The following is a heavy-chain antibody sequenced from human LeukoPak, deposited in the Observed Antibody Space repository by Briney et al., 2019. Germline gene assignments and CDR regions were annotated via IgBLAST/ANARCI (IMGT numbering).Heavy chain of an antibody. CDR2: ISAYNGNT. Sequence: GASVKVSCKASGYTFTSYGISWVRQAPGQGLEWMGWISAYNGNTNYAQKLQGRVTMTTDTSTSTAYMELRSLRSEDTAVYYCARDFRDYDSSGYYYENWFDPWGQGTLVTVSS. J-gene: IGHJ5*02. CDR1: GYTFTSYG. CDR3: ARDFRDYDSSGYYYENWFDP. D-gene: IGHD3-22*01. V-gene: IGHV1-18*01.